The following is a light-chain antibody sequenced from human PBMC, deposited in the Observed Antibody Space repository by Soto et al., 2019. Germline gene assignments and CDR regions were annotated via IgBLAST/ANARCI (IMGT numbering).Light chain of an antibody. Sequence: DIQLTQSPSFLSASVGDRVTITCRASQGISSYLAWYQQKPGKAPKLLIYAASTLQSGVPSRFXGSGSGTEFTLAISSLQPEDFATYYCQQLNSYPPFTFGPGTKVDIK. CDR1: QGISSY. CDR2: AAS. V-gene: IGKV1-9*01. J-gene: IGKJ3*01. CDR3: QQLNSYPPFT.